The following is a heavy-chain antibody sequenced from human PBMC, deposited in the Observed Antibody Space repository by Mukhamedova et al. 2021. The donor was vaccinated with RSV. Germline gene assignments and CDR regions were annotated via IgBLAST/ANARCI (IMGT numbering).Heavy chain of an antibody. D-gene: IGHD2/OR15-2a*01. Sequence: STNYNPSLKSRVTISVDTSKNQFSLKLSSVTAADTAVYYCARGRLSRWIALQHWGQGTLVTVSS. V-gene: IGHV4-34*01. J-gene: IGHJ1*01. CDR2: ST. CDR3: ARGRLSRWIALQH.